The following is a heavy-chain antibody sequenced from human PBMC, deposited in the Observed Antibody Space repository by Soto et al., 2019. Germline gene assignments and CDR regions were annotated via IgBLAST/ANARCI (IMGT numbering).Heavy chain of an antibody. CDR2: IYYSGST. J-gene: IGHJ5*02. CDR3: ARGLITMRDWFDP. V-gene: IGHV4-31*03. Sequence: QVQLQESGPGLVKPSQTLSLTCTVSVGSISCGGYYWSWIRQHPGKGLEWIGYIYYSGSTYSNPSLKSRVTISVDTSKNQFSLKLSSVTASDTAVYYCARGLITMRDWFDPWGQGTLVTVSS. CDR1: VGSISCGGYY. D-gene: IGHD3-10*01.